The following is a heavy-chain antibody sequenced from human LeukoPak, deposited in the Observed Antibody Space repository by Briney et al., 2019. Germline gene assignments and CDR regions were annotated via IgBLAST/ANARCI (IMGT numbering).Heavy chain of an antibody. CDR1: GGTFSSYA. J-gene: IGHJ4*02. CDR2: IIPIFGTA. CDR3: ARCKTAMAHTSFDY. V-gene: IGHV1-69*13. D-gene: IGHD5-18*01. Sequence: SVKVSCKASGGTFSSYAISWVRQAPGQGLEWMGGIIPIFGTANYAQKFQGRVTITADESTSTAYMELSSLRSEDTAVYYCARCKTAMAHTSFDYWCQGTLVTVSS.